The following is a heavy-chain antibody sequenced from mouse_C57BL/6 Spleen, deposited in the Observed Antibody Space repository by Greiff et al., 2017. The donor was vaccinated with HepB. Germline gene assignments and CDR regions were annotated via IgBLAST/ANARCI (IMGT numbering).Heavy chain of an antibody. CDR3: ARESYDYDDAMDY. Sequence: EVQVVESGGGLVKPGGSLKLSCAASGFTFSSYTMSWVRQTPEKRLEWVATISGGGGNTYYPDSVKGRFTISRDNAKNTLYLQMSSLRSEDTALYYCARESYDYDDAMDYWGQGTSVTVSS. CDR1: GFTFSSYT. D-gene: IGHD2-4*01. CDR2: ISGGGGNT. J-gene: IGHJ4*01. V-gene: IGHV5-9*01.